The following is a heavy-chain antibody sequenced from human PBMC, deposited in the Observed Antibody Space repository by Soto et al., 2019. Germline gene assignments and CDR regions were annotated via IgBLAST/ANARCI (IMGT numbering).Heavy chain of an antibody. V-gene: IGHV3-30*18. Sequence: QVQLVESGGGVVQPGRPLRLSCAASGFPFSSYGRPWVGQAQGKGLEGVAVISNDGNNKYYADSVKGRFTTSRDNSKNTLYLQMNSLRGDDTAVYYCAKDSYCSSTICPTGSSGGSWGQGTLVTVSS. J-gene: IGHJ5*02. CDR1: GFPFSSYG. CDR3: AKDSYCSSTICPTGSSGGS. CDR2: ISNDGNNK. D-gene: IGHD2-2*01.